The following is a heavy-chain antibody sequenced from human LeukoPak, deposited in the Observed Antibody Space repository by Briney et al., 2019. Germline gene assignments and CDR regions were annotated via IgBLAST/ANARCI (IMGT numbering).Heavy chain of an antibody. V-gene: IGHV3-23*01. CDR2: ISGSGGST. CDR3: AKDYGKQQLGYNWFDP. CDR1: GFTFSSYA. Sequence: GGSPRLSCAASGFTFSSYAMSWVRQAPGKGLEWVSAISGSGGSTYYADSVKGRFTISRDNSKNTLYLQMNSLRAEDTAVYYCAKDYGKQQLGYNWFDPWGQGTLVTVSS. D-gene: IGHD6-13*01. J-gene: IGHJ5*02.